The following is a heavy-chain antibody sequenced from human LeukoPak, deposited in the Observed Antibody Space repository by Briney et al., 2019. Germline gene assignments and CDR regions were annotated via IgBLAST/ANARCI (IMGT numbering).Heavy chain of an antibody. V-gene: IGHV4-4*07. CDR3: ARVRIAVAGYYFDY. D-gene: IGHD6-19*01. CDR1: GGPISSYY. CDR2: IYTSGST. J-gene: IGHJ4*02. Sequence: PSETLSLTCTVSGGPISSYYWSWIRQPAGKGLEWIGRIYTSGSTNYNPSLKSRVTMSVDTSKNQFSLKLSSVTAADTAVYYCARVRIAVAGYYFDYWGQGTLVTVSS.